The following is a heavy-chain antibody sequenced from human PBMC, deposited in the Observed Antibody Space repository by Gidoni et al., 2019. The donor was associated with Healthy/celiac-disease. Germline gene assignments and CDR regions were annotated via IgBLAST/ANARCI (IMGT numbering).Heavy chain of an antibody. CDR2: FDPEDGET. Sequence: QVQLVQSGAEVKKPGASVKVSCKVSGYTLTELSMHWVRQAPGKGLEWMGGFDPEDGETIYAQKFQGRVTMTEDTSTDTAYMELSSLRSEDTAVYYCATIQYGSGSYLGWFDPWGQGTLVTVSS. CDR3: ATIQYGSGSYLGWFDP. CDR1: GYTLTELS. J-gene: IGHJ5*02. D-gene: IGHD3-10*01. V-gene: IGHV1-24*01.